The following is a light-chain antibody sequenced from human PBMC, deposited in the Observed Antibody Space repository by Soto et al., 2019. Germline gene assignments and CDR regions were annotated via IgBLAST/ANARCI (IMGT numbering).Light chain of an antibody. CDR3: QQYGSSPPNT. V-gene: IGKV3-20*01. Sequence: EIVLTQSPGTLSLSPGERATLSCRASQSVSSSYLAWYQQKPGQAPRLLIYGASSRATGIPDRFSGSGSGTDFTLTISRLEPEDFAVYDCQQYGSSPPNTFGQGTKLEIK. J-gene: IGKJ2*01. CDR2: GAS. CDR1: QSVSSSY.